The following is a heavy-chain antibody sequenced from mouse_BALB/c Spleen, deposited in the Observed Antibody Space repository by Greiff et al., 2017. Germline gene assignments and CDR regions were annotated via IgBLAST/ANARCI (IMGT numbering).Heavy chain of an antibody. J-gene: IGHJ1*01. V-gene: IGHV2-9-2*01. CDR3: VRDRGTTVVEYWYFDV. D-gene: IGHD1-1*01. CDR1: GFSLTSYD. CDR2: IWTGGGT. Sequence: VKLMESGPGLVAPSQSLSITCTVSGFSLTSYDISWIRQPPGKGLEWLGVIWTGGGTNYNSAFMSRLSISKDNSKSQVFLKMNSLQTDDTAIYYCVRDRGTTVVEYWYFDVWGAGTTVTVSS.